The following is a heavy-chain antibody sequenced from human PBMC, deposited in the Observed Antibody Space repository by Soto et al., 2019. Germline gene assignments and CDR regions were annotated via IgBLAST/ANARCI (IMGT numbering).Heavy chain of an antibody. D-gene: IGHD6-13*01. Sequence: SLRHSCTASGFTFGDYAMTRFRQAAGKGLEWVGVIRSKAYGGTIEYAASVKGRFTISRDDSKSIAYLQMNSLKTEDTAVYYCTRAAIDMYSSSWPDYWGQGT. J-gene: IGHJ4*02. CDR1: GFTFGDYA. V-gene: IGHV3-49*03. CDR3: TRAAIDMYSSSWPDY. CDR2: IRSKAYGGTI.